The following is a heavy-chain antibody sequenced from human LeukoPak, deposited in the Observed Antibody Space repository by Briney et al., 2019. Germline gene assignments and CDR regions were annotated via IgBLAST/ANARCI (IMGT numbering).Heavy chain of an antibody. D-gene: IGHD3-3*01. Sequence: SSETLSLTCSVSGDSISNNNWSWAWIRQLPGKGLEWIGTMPFDEKVSDNEIPSYNPSLKGRATISAEKSKNQLSLKVKSVTAADTASYYCAALTLTGVVGRGWFDAWGQGTLVIVSS. CDR3: AALTLTGVVGRGWFDA. CDR2: MPFDEKVSDNEIP. CDR1: GDSISNNNWS. V-gene: IGHV4-39*01. J-gene: IGHJ5*02.